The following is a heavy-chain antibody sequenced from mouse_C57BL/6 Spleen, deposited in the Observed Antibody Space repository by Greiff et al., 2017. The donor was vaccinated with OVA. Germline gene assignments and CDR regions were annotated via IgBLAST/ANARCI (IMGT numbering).Heavy chain of an antibody. CDR3: TREGVWVYYYGSSYAMDY. D-gene: IGHD1-1*01. CDR1: GFTFSSYA. V-gene: IGHV5-9-1*02. Sequence: EVQGVESGEGLVKPGGSLKLSCAASGFTFSSYAMSWVRQTPEKRLEWVAYISSGGDYIYYADTVKGRFTISRDNARNTLYLQMSSLKSEDTAMYYCTREGVWVYYYGSSYAMDYWGQGTSVTVSS. J-gene: IGHJ4*01. CDR2: ISSGGDYI.